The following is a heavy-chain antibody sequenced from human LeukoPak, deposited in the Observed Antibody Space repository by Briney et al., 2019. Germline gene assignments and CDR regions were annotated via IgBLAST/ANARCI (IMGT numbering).Heavy chain of an antibody. D-gene: IGHD6-13*01. Sequence: GESLKISCKGSGYSFTSYWIGWVRQMPGKGLEWMGIVYPGDSDTRYSPSFQGQVTISADKSISTAYLQWSSLKASDTAVYYCARQDSSSWANWFDPWGQGTLVTVSS. J-gene: IGHJ5*02. CDR3: ARQDSSSWANWFDP. V-gene: IGHV5-51*01. CDR2: VYPGDSDT. CDR1: GYSFTSYW.